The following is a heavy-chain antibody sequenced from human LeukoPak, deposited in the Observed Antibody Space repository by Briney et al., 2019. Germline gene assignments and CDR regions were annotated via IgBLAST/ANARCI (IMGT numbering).Heavy chain of an antibody. V-gene: IGHV3-66*01. CDR2: IYTDGRT. J-gene: IGHJ4*02. CDR1: GFTFSTYW. Sequence: GGSLRLSCAASGFTFSTYWMKWVRQTPGQGRLGWVSVIYTDGRTFYTGSVTGRFTISRDNSKNTLYLQMNSLRAEDTAVYYCARGQIYGTGSYFFDHWGQGTLVTVSS. D-gene: IGHD3-10*01. CDR3: ARGQIYGTGSYFFDH.